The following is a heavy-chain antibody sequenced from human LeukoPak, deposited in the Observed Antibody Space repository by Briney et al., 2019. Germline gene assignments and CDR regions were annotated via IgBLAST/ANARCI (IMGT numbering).Heavy chain of an antibody. V-gene: IGHV3-21*01. J-gene: IGHJ4*02. CDR2: VNTVSSYI. CDR1: GFVFSSYS. CDR3: ARGTCSSTSCFLFDY. D-gene: IGHD2-2*01. Sequence: GGSLRLSCAASGFVFSSYSFNWVRQAPGKGLEWVASVNTVSSYIYYADSVRGRFTISRDNAKNSLYLQMNSLRAEDTAVYYCARGTCSSTSCFLFDYWGQGTLVTVSS.